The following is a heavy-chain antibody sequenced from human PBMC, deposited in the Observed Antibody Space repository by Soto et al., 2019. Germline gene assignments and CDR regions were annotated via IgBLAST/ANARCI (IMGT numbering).Heavy chain of an antibody. Sequence: ASVKVSCKASGYTFTSYGISWVRQAPGQGLEWMGWISAYNGNTNYAQKLEGRVTMTTDTSTSTAYMELRSLRSDDTAAYYCARVTLLWFGELSIPSDYWGQGTLVTVSS. V-gene: IGHV1-18*01. J-gene: IGHJ4*02. D-gene: IGHD3-10*01. CDR1: GYTFTSYG. CDR2: ISAYNGNT. CDR3: ARVTLLWFGELSIPSDY.